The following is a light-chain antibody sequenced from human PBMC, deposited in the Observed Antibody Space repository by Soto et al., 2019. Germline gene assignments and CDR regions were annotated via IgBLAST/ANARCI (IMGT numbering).Light chain of an antibody. V-gene: IGKV1-5*03. CDR2: KAS. Sequence: DIQMTQSPSTLSASVGDRVTITCRASQSIDTWLAWHQQKPGQVPKLLISKASSLESGVPSRFSGSGSGTEFTLTISSLQSEDFAIYYCQQYNTWPITFGQGTRLEIK. CDR3: QQYNTWPIT. CDR1: QSIDTW. J-gene: IGKJ5*01.